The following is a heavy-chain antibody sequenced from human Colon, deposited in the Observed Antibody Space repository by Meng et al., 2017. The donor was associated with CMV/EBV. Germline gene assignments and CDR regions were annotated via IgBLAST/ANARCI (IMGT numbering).Heavy chain of an antibody. V-gene: IGHV3-9*01. CDR3: AKDIAVPAAISTNRRNYYYYYGMDV. CDR1: GFTFDAYA. CDR2: ISWNNGSI. J-gene: IGHJ6*02. D-gene: IGHD2-2*01. Sequence: GGSLRLSCAASGFTFDAYAMHWVRQAPGKGLEGVSGISWNNGSIGYADSVKGRFTISRDNAKNSLYLQMNSLRAEDTALYYCAKDIAVPAAISTNRRNYYYYYGMDVWGQGTTVTVSS.